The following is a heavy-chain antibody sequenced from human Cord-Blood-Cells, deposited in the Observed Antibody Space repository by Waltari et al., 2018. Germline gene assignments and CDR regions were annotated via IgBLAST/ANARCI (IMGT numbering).Heavy chain of an antibody. CDR1: GYTLTELS. CDR2: FDPEDGET. Sequence: QVQLVQSGAEVKKPGASVKASCKVSGYTLTELSMHWVRQAPGKGLEWMGGFDPEDGETIYAQKFQGRVTMTEDTSTDTAYMELSSLRSEDTAVYYCATAVEYCSSTSCYAFDIWGQGTMVTVSS. CDR3: ATAVEYCSSTSCYAFDI. V-gene: IGHV1-24*01. J-gene: IGHJ3*02. D-gene: IGHD2-2*01.